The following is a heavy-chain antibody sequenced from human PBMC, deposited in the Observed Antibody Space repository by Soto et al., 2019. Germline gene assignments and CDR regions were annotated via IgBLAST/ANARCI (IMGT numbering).Heavy chain of an antibody. V-gene: IGHV6-1*01. CDR2: IYYRSKWFH. D-gene: IGHD2-15*01. CDR1: GDSVSSNGAC. Sequence: SQTLSLTCVISGDSVSSNGACWNWIRQSPSRGLQWLGRIYYRSKWFHDYAASVESRMAINPDTSRNQFSLQLNYVTPEDTAVYYWSRVRCSAGTCLDGLDFWGQGTTVTVSS. CDR3: SRVRCSAGTCLDGLDF. J-gene: IGHJ6*02.